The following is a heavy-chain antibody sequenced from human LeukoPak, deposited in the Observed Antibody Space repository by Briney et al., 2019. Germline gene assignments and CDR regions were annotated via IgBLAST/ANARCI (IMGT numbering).Heavy chain of an antibody. V-gene: IGHV3-21*01. Sequence: GGSLRLSCAASGFTFSSYSMNWVRQAPGKGLEWVSSISSSSSYIYYADSVKGRFTISRDNAKNSLYLQMNSLRAEDTAVYYCARDAEMATANFNFDYWGQGTLVTVSS. CDR2: ISSSSSYI. J-gene: IGHJ4*02. CDR3: ARDAEMATANFNFDY. CDR1: GFTFSSYS. D-gene: IGHD5-24*01.